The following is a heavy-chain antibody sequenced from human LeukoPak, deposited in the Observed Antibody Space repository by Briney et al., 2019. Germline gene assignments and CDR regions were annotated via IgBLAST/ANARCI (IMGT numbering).Heavy chain of an antibody. D-gene: IGHD6-13*01. J-gene: IGHJ4*02. CDR2: IYSTGST. CDR1: GGSFRGYY. V-gene: IGHV4-34*01. CDR3: ARQIASAGTAGFDF. Sequence: SETLSLTCAVYGGSFRGYYWSWIRQPPGKGLEWIGRIYSTGSTNYNPSLKSRVTMSVDTSKNQFSLRLRSVTAADTAVYYCARQIASAGTAGFDFWGQGALVTVSS.